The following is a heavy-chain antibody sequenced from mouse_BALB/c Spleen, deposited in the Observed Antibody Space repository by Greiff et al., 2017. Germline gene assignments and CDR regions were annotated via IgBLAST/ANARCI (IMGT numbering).Heavy chain of an antibody. CDR1: GFTFSSYA. D-gene: IGHD2-4*01. J-gene: IGHJ1*01. V-gene: IGHV5-9-3*01. CDR2: ISSGGSYT. Sequence: EVKLVESGGGLVKPGGSLKLSCAASGFTFSSYAMSWVRQTPEKRLEWVATISSGGSYTYYPDSVKGRFTISRDNAKNTLYLQMSSLGSEDTAMYYCARRGMSTTGYYWDFDVWGAGTTVTVSS. CDR3: ARRGMSTTGYYWDFDV.